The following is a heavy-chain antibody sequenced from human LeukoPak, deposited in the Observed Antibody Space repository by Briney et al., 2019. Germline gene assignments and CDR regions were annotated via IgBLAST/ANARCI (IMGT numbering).Heavy chain of an antibody. V-gene: IGHV3-33*01. CDR2: IWHDGSHK. CDR3: AREIFGSGSHPDF. Sequence: PGGSLRLSCAASGFAFNTYAMHWVRQAPGQGLEWVALIWHDGSHKFYSNSVRGQFTISRDNSKNTVSLQMNNLRPEDTAVYHCAREIFGSGSHPDFWGQGTLVTVSS. CDR1: GFAFNTYA. J-gene: IGHJ4*02. D-gene: IGHD3-10*01.